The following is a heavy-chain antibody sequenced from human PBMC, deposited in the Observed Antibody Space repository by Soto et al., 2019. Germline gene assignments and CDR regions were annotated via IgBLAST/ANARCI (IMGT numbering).Heavy chain of an antibody. CDR1: GVAKGSKT. V-gene: IGHV1-69*04. Sequence: SEARGVAKGSKTLRWVQHSTKQGLEWMGRIIPIIGIINYAQKFQGRVTITADKFTGTAYMELTRLRSDDTAVYYCAGDPDSHYNDSHAYSYPWGQGTLVTVSS. CDR2: IIPIIGII. J-gene: IGHJ5*02. CDR3: AGDPDSHYNDSHAYSYP. D-gene: IGHD3-22*01.